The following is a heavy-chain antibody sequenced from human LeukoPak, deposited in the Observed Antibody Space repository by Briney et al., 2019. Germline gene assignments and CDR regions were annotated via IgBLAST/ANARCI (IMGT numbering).Heavy chain of an antibody. CDR1: SGSISTSNYY. CDR2: IFYSGST. Sequence: SETLSLTCTVSSGSISTSNYYWGWVRQPPGKALEWIGNIFYSGSTYYSPSLKSRVTISVDTSKNQFSLKLSSVTAADTAVYYCARANITMIVVVISFDYWGQGTLVTVSS. CDR3: ARANITMIVVVISFDY. V-gene: IGHV4-39*07. D-gene: IGHD3-22*01. J-gene: IGHJ4*02.